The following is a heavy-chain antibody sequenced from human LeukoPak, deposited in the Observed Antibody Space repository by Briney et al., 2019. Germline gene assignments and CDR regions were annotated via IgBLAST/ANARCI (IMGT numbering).Heavy chain of an antibody. D-gene: IGHD3-3*01. Sequence: GASVKVSCKTSGYSFTSGGISWVRQAPGQGLEWMGGIIPIFGTANYAQKFQGRVTITTDESTSTAYMELSSLRSEDTAVYYCARVPYYDFWSGLYYFDYWGQGTLVTVSS. CDR3: ARVPYYDFWSGLYYFDY. CDR1: GYSFTSGG. V-gene: IGHV1-69*05. CDR2: IIPIFGTA. J-gene: IGHJ4*02.